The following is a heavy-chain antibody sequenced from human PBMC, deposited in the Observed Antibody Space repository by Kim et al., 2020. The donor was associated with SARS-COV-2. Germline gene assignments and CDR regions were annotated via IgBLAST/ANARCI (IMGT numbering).Heavy chain of an antibody. CDR1: GYTFTSYA. D-gene: IGHD3-10*01. J-gene: IGHJ6*02. V-gene: IGHV7-4-1*02. CDR2: INTNTGNP. CDR3: ARDGWFGELFLRLYYYYGMDV. Sequence: ASVKVSCKASGYTFTSYAMNWVRQAPGQGLEWMGWINTNTGNPTYAQGFTGRFVFSLDTSVSTAYLQISSLKAEDTAVYYCARDGWFGELFLRLYYYYGMDVWGQGTTVTVSS.